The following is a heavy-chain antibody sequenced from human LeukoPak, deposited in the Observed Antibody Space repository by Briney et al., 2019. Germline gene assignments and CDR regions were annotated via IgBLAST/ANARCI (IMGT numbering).Heavy chain of an antibody. V-gene: IGHV4-30-4*07. CDR1: GGSISSGGYS. Sequence: SQTLSLTCAVSGGSISSGGYSWSWIRQPPGKGLEWIGYIYYSGSTYYNPSLKSRVTISVDTSKNQFSLKLSSVTAADTAVYYCARGRRSSSWYGLDWFDPWGQGTLVTVSS. D-gene: IGHD6-13*01. J-gene: IGHJ5*02. CDR3: ARGRRSSSWYGLDWFDP. CDR2: IYYSGST.